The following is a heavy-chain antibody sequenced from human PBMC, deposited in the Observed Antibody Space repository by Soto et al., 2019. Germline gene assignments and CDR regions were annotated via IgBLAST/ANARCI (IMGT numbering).Heavy chain of an antibody. CDR2: IIPIFGTA. D-gene: IGHD2-2*01. Sequence: PVKVSCKASGGTFSSYAISWVRQAPGQGLEWMGGIIPIFGTANYAQKFQGRVTITADESTSTAYMELSSLRSEDTAVYYCAGREGGDCSSTSXYTPPFIFHYYYYGMDVWGQGTTVTVSS. V-gene: IGHV1-69*01. CDR3: AGREGGDCSSTSXYTPPFIFHYYYYGMDV. J-gene: IGHJ6*01. CDR1: GGTFSSYA.